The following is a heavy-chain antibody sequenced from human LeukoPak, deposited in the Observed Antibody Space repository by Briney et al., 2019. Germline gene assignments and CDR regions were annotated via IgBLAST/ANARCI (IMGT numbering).Heavy chain of an antibody. D-gene: IGHD3-10*01. CDR2: ISGSGGST. Sequence: GGSLRLSCAASGFTFSSYAMSWVRQAPGKGLEWFSAISGSGGSTYYADSVKGRFTISRDNSKNTLYLQMNSLRAEDTAVYYCAKERGSGSYYDWFDPWGQGTLVTVSS. V-gene: IGHV3-23*01. J-gene: IGHJ5*02. CDR1: GFTFSSYA. CDR3: AKERGSGSYYDWFDP.